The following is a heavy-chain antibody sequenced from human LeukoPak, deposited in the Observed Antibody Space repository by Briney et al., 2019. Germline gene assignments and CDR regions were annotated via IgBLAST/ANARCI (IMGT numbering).Heavy chain of an antibody. V-gene: IGHV3-48*03. CDR2: ISTSGSTI. J-gene: IGHJ4*02. CDR1: GFTFRSYE. CDR3: ERVGAYYTCSFDY. D-gene: IGHD3-3*01. Sequence: PGGSLRLSCAASGFTFRSYEMNWVRQAPGKGLEWVSYISTSGSTIYYADSVKGRFTISRDNAKNSLCLQMNSLRAEDTAVYYCERVGAYYTCSFDYWGQGTLVTVSS.